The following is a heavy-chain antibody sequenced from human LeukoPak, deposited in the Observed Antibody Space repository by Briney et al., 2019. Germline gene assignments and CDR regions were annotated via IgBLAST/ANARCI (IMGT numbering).Heavy chain of an antibody. Sequence: SETLSLTCTVSGVSVSSGSYYWSWIRQPPGKGLEWIGYIYYSGSTNYNPSLKSRVTISVDTSKNQFSLKLSSVTAADTAVYYCARGEYSYAFEPFGYWGQGTLVTVSS. V-gene: IGHV4-61*01. CDR3: ARGEYSYAFEPFGY. CDR2: IYYSGST. CDR1: GVSVSSGSYY. J-gene: IGHJ4*02. D-gene: IGHD5-18*01.